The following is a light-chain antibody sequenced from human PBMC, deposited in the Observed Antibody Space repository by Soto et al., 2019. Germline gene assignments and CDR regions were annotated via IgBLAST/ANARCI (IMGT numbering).Light chain of an antibody. CDR2: KAS. CDR1: QSNSSW. Sequence: DIQLTQSPSTLSASVGDRVTITCRASQSNSSWLAWYQQKPGKAPKLLIYKASSLESGVPSRFSGSGSGTEFTLTISSLQPDDFATYYCHQYNSYSTFGQGTKVDIK. V-gene: IGKV1-5*03. J-gene: IGKJ1*01. CDR3: HQYNSYST.